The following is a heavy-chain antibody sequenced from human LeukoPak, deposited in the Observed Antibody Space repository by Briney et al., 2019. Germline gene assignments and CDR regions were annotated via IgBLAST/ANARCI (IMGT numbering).Heavy chain of an antibody. D-gene: IGHD1/OR15-1a*01. J-gene: IGHJ6*04. CDR1: EFPFSDSW. Sequence: PGGSLRLSGAVSEFPFSDSWMYWVRQAPGKGLEGVANIKKDGSEISYVDSVQGRFIISRDNAKNSLYLQMNSLRVEDTAVYFCAGGNSMNVWGKGTAVTVSS. CDR2: IKKDGSEI. V-gene: IGHV3-7*03. CDR3: AGGNSMNV.